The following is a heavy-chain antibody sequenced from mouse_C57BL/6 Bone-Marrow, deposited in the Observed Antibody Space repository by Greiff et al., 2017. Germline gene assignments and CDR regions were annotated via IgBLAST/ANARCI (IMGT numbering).Heavy chain of an antibody. Sequence: VQLQQSGAELARPGASVKLSCKASGYTFTSYGISWVKQRTGQGLEWIGEIYPRSGNTYYNEKFKGKVTLTADKSSSTAYLELRSLTSEDSAVYCCARGGQLRPYYFDYWGQGTTLTVSS. D-gene: IGHD3-2*02. J-gene: IGHJ2*01. CDR2: IYPRSGNT. CDR3: ARGGQLRPYYFDY. CDR1: GYTFTSYG. V-gene: IGHV1-81*01.